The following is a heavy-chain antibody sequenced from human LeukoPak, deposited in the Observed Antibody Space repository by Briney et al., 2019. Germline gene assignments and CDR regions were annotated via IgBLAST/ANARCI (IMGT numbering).Heavy chain of an antibody. Sequence: PSETLSLTCTVSGGSISSGDYYWSWIRQPPGKGLEWIGYIYYSGTTYYNPSLKSRVTISIDTSENQFSLKLSSVTAADTAVYYCAKSYDSSGYYHDAFDIWGQGTMVTVSS. CDR1: GGSISSGDYY. CDR3: AKSYDSSGYYHDAFDI. CDR2: IYYSGTT. D-gene: IGHD3-22*01. J-gene: IGHJ3*02. V-gene: IGHV4-30-4*01.